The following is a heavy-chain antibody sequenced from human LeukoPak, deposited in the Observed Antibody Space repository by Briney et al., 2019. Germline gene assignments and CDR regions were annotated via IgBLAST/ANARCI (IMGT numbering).Heavy chain of an antibody. CDR2: ISGSGGST. CDR1: AFTFSSYA. J-gene: IGHJ5*02. D-gene: IGHD6-19*01. Sequence: PAGSLRLSCAASAFTFSSYAMSWVRQAPGKGLEWVSAISGSGGSTYYADSVKGRFTISRDNSKSTLYLQMNSLRAEDTAVYYCAKGSSGWSYWFDPWGQGTLVTVSS. CDR3: AKGSSGWSYWFDP. V-gene: IGHV3-23*01.